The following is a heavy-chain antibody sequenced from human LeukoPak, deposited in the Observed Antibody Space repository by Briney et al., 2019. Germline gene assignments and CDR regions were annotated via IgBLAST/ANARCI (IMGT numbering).Heavy chain of an antibody. D-gene: IGHD6-13*01. CDR3: ARKGRGYSSSWYIDY. J-gene: IGHJ4*02. V-gene: IGHV3-21*04. Sequence: GGSLRLSCAASGFTFSTYGMNWVRQAPGKGLEWVSSISSGSSYIYYADSVKGRFTISRDNAKNSLYLQMNSLRAEDTAVYYCARKGRGYSSSWYIDYWGQGTLVTVSS. CDR1: GFTFSTYG. CDR2: ISSGSSYI.